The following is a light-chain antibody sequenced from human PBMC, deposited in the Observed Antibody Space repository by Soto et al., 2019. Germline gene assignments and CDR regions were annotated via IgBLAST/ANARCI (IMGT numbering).Light chain of an antibody. V-gene: IGLV2-14*01. Sequence: QSALTQPASVSGSPGQSITISCTGTSSDVGGYNYVSWYQQQSGKAPKLMIHEVSNRLSGVSSRFSGSKSGNTASLTISGLQAEDEADYYCSSYTSSRAYVVGIGTKLTVL. J-gene: IGLJ1*01. CDR3: SSYTSSRAYV. CDR2: EVS. CDR1: SSDVGGYNY.